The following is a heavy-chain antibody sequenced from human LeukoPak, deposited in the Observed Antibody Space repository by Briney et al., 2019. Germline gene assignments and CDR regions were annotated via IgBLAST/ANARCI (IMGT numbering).Heavy chain of an antibody. V-gene: IGHV3-23*01. CDR2: ISGSGGST. D-gene: IGHD5-12*01. J-gene: IGHJ4*02. CDR1: GFTFSSYA. Sequence: GGSLRLSCAASGFTFSSYAMSWVRQAPGKGLEWVSAISGSGGSTYYADSAKGRFTISRDNSKNTLYLQMNSLRAENTAVYYCARLVSGYDRYFDYWGQGTLVTVSS. CDR3: ARLVSGYDRYFDY.